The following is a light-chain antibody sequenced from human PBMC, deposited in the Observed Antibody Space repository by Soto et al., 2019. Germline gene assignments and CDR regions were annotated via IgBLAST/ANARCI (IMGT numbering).Light chain of an antibody. Sequence: QSALTQPASVSGSPVQSITISCTGTSSDLGNHNLVSWYQQYPGKAPTLMIYEASQRPSGISHRFSGSKSGNTASLTISGLQTEDEANYYCCSYAGRSTGVFGGGTKLTVL. V-gene: IGLV2-23*01. CDR3: CSYAGRSTGV. CDR1: SSDLGNHNL. J-gene: IGLJ3*02. CDR2: EAS.